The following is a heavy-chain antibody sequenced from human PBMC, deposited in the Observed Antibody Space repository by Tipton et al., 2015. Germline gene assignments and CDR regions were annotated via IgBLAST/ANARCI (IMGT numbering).Heavy chain of an antibody. V-gene: IGHV4-39*01. Sequence: TLSLTCTVSGGSIASHGYYWNWIRQPPGKGLEWIGEINHSGSTNYNPSLKSRVTISVDTSKNQFSLKLSSVTAADTAVYYCAMYPRFLEWLSSNYYGMDVWGQGTTVTVSS. CDR2: INHSGST. CDR3: AMYPRFLEWLSSNYYGMDV. CDR1: GGSIASHGYY. D-gene: IGHD3-3*01. J-gene: IGHJ6*02.